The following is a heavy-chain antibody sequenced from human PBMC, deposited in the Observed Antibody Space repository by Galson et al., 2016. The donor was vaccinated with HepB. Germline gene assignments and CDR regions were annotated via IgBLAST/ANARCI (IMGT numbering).Heavy chain of an antibody. D-gene: IGHD3-10*01. J-gene: IGHJ4*02. CDR1: GFTFSSYG. V-gene: IGHV3-30*18. CDR2: TSYDGSTK. Sequence: SLRLSCAASGFTFSSYGMHWVRQAPGKGLEWVAVTSYDGSTKYYADSVKGRFTISRDNSKNTLNLQMNSLRAEDTAVYYCAKDWGLLSFGELDKWGKGTGVVVSS. CDR3: AKDWGLLSFGELDK.